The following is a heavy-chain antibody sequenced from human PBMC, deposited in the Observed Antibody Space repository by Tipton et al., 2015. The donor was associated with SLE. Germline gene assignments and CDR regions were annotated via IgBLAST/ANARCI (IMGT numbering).Heavy chain of an antibody. CDR1: GFTFSNYG. V-gene: IGHV3-30*02. Sequence: GSLRLSCAASGFTFSNYGMHWVRQAPGKGLEWVAFIRHDASNKYYADSVKGRFTISRDNSRNTLYLHMNSLRAEDTAVYYCARDRNPITFEGVIVKAFDIWGQGTMVTVSS. CDR3: ARDRNPITFEGVIVKAFDI. D-gene: IGHD3-16*02. CDR2: IRHDASNK. J-gene: IGHJ3*02.